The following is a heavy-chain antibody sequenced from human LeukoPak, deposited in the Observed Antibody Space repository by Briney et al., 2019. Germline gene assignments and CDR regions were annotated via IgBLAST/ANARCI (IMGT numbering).Heavy chain of an antibody. CDR1: GGSISSSSYY. CDR2: IYYSGST. J-gene: IGHJ3*02. CDR3: AGGSPVRGWQRGAFDI. D-gene: IGHD3-10*01. V-gene: IGHV4-39*07. Sequence: SETLSLTCTVSGGSISSSSYYWGWIRQPPGKGLEWIGSIYYSGSTYYNPSLKSRVTISVDTSKNQFSLKLSSVTAADTAVYYCAGGSPVRGWQRGAFDIWGQGTMVTVSS.